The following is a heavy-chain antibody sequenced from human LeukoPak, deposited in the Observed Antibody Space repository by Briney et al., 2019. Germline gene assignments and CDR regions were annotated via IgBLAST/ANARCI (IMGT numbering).Heavy chain of an antibody. D-gene: IGHD5-12*01. CDR3: ARDGYSAHDGL. J-gene: IGHJ4*02. V-gene: IGHV4-39*02. CDR2: LLYGGGT. Sequence: SETLSLTCSLSGGSISRRTSYWGWIRQPPGKGLEWIGSLLYGGGTYYNPSLKSRVTISLDTSKNQLSLNLSSVTAADTAVHYCARDGYSAHDGLWGQGTLVTVSS. CDR1: GGSISRRTSY.